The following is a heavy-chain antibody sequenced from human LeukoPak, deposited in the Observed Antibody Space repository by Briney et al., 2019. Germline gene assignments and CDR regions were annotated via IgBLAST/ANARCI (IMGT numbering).Heavy chain of an antibody. D-gene: IGHD1-26*01. V-gene: IGHV3-9*03. CDR2: ISWDSGSI. CDR1: GFTFDDYA. J-gene: IGHJ3*02. CDR3: AKDTLVGATTGAFDI. Sequence: GRSLRLSCAASGFTFDDYAMHWVRQAPGKGLEWVSGISWDSGSIGYADSVKGRFTISRDNAKNSLYLQMNSLRAEDMALYYCAKDTLVGATTGAFDIWGQGTMVTVSS.